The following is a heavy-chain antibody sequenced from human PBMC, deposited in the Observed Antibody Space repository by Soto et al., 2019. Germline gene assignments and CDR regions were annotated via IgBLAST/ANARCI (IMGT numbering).Heavy chain of an antibody. V-gene: IGHV4-30-4*08. CDR3: ARVWGYYFDY. CDR1: GGPISTVGYY. J-gene: IGHJ4*02. D-gene: IGHD2-21*01. Sequence: SETLSLTSNVSGGPISTVGYYWGWIRQPPGKGVEWIGYIYYSGSTYYNPSLQSRVTISVDTSKNQFSLKLSSVTAADTAVYYCARVWGYYFDYWGQG. CDR2: IYYSGST.